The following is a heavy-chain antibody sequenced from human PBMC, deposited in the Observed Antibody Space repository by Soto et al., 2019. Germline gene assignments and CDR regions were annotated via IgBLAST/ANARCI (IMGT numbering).Heavy chain of an antibody. Sequence: QVQLVQSGAEVKRPGTSVKVSCKVSGYTFTNYGINWVRQAPGQGLEWVGWFNPANRNTNYAQKFQDRVSMTTDTATNTAYMELRGLRSDDTAVYYCARVRFGDPFDFWGQGTLVTVSS. CDR2: FNPANRNT. CDR3: ARVRFGDPFDF. D-gene: IGHD2-21*02. V-gene: IGHV1-18*01. J-gene: IGHJ4*02. CDR1: GYTFTNYG.